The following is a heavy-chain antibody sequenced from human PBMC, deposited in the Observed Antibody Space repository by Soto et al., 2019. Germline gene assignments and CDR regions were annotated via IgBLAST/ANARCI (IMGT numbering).Heavy chain of an antibody. CDR1: GYSFTSYW. CDR3: ARKDHGGNSGDAFDI. Sequence: GESLKISCKGSGYSFTSYWIGWVRQMPGKGLEWMGIIYPGDSDTRYSPSFQGQVTISADKSISTAYLQWSSLKASDTAMYYCARKDHGGNSGDAFDIWGQGTMVTVSS. D-gene: IGHD2-21*02. CDR2: IYPGDSDT. J-gene: IGHJ3*02. V-gene: IGHV5-51*01.